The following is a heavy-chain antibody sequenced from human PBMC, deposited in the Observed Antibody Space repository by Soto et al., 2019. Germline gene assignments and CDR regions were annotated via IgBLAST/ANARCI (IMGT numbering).Heavy chain of an antibody. D-gene: IGHD2-2*01. CDR2: INAGNGNT. V-gene: IGHV1-3*01. CDR3: SKGIVVVPAVPLPAYNCFDP. CDR1: GYTFTSYA. Sequence: QVQLVQSGAEVKKPGASVKVSCKASGYTFTSYAMHWVRQAPGQRLEWMGWINAGNGNTKYSQKFQGRVTITRDTAASTPYNDLSSLKSEDTAVYYSSKGIVVVPAVPLPAYNCFDPWGQGTLVTVSS. J-gene: IGHJ5*02.